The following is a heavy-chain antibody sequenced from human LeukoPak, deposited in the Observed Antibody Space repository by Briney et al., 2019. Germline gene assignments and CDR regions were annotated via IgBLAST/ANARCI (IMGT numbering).Heavy chain of an antibody. D-gene: IGHD1-26*01. J-gene: IGHJ5*02. V-gene: IGHV4-61*01. CDR3: ARSRAFNSGAFDP. Sequence: PSETLSLTCTVSCASVSSASYWSWIRQPPGKGVEWIAHIYNGVNTNYNPSLKSRVTILVDTSKNQFSLRLNSVTAADTAVYYCARSRAFNSGAFDPWGQGSLVTVSS. CDR2: IYNGVNT. CDR1: CASVSSASY.